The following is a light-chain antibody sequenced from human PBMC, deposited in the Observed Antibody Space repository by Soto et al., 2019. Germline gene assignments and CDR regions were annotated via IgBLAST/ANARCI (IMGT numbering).Light chain of an antibody. J-gene: IGKJ1*01. V-gene: IGKV3-15*01. Sequence: EIVITQSPGTLSLSPGEGATLSCRASQSVSSNLAWYQQKPGQAPRLLIYAASSRATGIPARFSGSGSGTEFTLIISSLQSEDSAVYYCQQYNSSLWTFGQGTKVDIK. CDR2: AAS. CDR1: QSVSSN. CDR3: QQYNSSLWT.